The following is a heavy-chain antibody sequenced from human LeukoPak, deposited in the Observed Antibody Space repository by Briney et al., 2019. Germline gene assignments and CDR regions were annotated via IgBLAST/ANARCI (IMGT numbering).Heavy chain of an antibody. Sequence: GGSLRLSCATSGFTFSSYAMSWVRQAPGKGLEWVAAISSSAGSTYYADSVKGRFTISRDNSKNTLYLQMNSLRAEDTAVYYCAKDRDTAMINNWFDPWGQGTLVTVSS. V-gene: IGHV3-23*01. CDR3: AKDRDTAMINNWFDP. CDR1: GFTFSSYA. CDR2: ISSSAGST. D-gene: IGHD5-18*01. J-gene: IGHJ5*02.